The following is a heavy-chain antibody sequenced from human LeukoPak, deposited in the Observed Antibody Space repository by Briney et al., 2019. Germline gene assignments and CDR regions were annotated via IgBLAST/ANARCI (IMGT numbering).Heavy chain of an antibody. CDR3: AREAVMPVAPVKIGTSDRPLYEYYGLDV. D-gene: IGHD1/OR15-1a*01. V-gene: IGHV3-30*02. Sequence: GGSLRLSCVASGFSFSDYGMHWVRQAPGKGLEWVAFIPYDASDKYYADSVKGRFTISRDNSKNTLYLQMNSLRADDTAVYYCAREAVMPVAPVKIGTSDRPLYEYYGLDVWGQGTTVTAS. J-gene: IGHJ6*02. CDR1: GFSFSDYG. CDR2: IPYDASDK.